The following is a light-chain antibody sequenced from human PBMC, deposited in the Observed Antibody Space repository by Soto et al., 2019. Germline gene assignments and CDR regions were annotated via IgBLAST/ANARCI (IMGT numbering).Light chain of an antibody. Sequence: EIVLTQSPGTLPLSPGERATLSCRASQSVSSSYLAWYQQKPGQAPRLLIYAASSRAAGIPDKFSGSGSGTDFTLTISRVEPEDFAVYYCQQYGSSPLSTVGQVTKLVIK. CDR3: QQYGSSPLST. CDR1: QSVSSSY. J-gene: IGKJ2*01. V-gene: IGKV3-20*01. CDR2: AAS.